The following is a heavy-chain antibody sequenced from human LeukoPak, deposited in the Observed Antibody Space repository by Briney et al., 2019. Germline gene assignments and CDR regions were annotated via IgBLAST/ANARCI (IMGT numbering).Heavy chain of an antibody. V-gene: IGHV3-23*01. J-gene: IGHJ3*02. CDR3: AKDPNGDYIGTFDI. CDR2: ISGNGAST. Sequence: GGSLRLSCAASGFTFSSYAMSWVRQAPGKGLEWVSAISGNGASTQYADSVQGRFAISRDNSKNTLYLQMNSLRAEDTAVYFCAKDPNGDYIGTFDIWGQGTMVTVSS. D-gene: IGHD4-17*01. CDR1: GFTFSSYA.